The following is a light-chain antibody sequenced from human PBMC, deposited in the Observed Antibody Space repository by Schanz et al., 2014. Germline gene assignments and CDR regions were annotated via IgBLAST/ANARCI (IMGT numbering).Light chain of an antibody. V-gene: IGLV2-14*01. Sequence: QSALTQPASVSGSPGQSITISCTGTSSDVGDYNYVSWYKQHPGKAPKLMIYDVSYRPSGVSNRFSGSKSGNTASLTISGLQAEDEADYYCSSFSSTNSLVVFGGGTKLTV. CDR2: DVS. CDR1: SSDVGDYNY. CDR3: SSFSSTNSLVV. J-gene: IGLJ2*01.